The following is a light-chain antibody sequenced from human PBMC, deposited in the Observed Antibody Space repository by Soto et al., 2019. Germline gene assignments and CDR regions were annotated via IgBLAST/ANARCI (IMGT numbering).Light chain of an antibody. CDR1: QDIRTS. V-gene: IGKV1-33*01. Sequence: DIQMTQSPSSLSASVGARVSITCQASQDIRTSLSWFQQKPGRAPKLLIYGVSNLETGVPSRFRGSGSGRDFTFTISSLQPEDIATYYCQQYDNLPPFTFGPGTKVDIK. J-gene: IGKJ3*01. CDR3: QQYDNLPPFT. CDR2: GVS.